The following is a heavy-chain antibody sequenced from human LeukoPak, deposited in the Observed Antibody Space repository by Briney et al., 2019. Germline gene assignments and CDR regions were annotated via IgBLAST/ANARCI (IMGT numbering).Heavy chain of an antibody. Sequence: SVKVSCKASGGTFSSYAISWVRQAPGQGLEWMGRIIPILGIANYAQKFQGRVTITADKSTSTAYMELSSLRSEDTAVYFCARGDLADVRNYRVLSYSDYWGQGSLVTVSS. D-gene: IGHD5-24*01. CDR2: IIPILGIA. CDR1: GGTFSSYA. V-gene: IGHV1-69*04. CDR3: ARGDLADVRNYRVLSYSDY. J-gene: IGHJ4*02.